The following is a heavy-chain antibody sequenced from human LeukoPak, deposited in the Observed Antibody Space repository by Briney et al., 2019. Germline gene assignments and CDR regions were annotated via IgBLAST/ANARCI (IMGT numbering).Heavy chain of an antibody. CDR1: GFTFSSYG. J-gene: IGHJ5*02. CDR3: AREYATTYYYDSSGYQDNWFDP. V-gene: IGHV3-33*01. D-gene: IGHD3-22*01. Sequence: GRSLRLSCAASGFTFSSYGMRWVRQAPGKGLEWVAVIWYDGSNKYYAYSVKGRFTISRDNSKNTLYLQMNSLRAEDTAVYYCAREYATTYYYDSSGYQDNWFDPWGQGTLVTVSS. CDR2: IWYDGSNK.